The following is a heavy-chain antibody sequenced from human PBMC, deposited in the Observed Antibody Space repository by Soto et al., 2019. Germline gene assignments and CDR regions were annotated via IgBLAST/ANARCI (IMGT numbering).Heavy chain of an antibody. J-gene: IGHJ4*01. D-gene: IGHD4-17*01. CDR2: IWDDGRKQ. CDR3: ATDRGLAPFDN. CDR1: GSTFSTYA. Sequence: QVQLVESGGGVVQPGTSLRLSCTASGSTFSTYAMHWVRQAPGKGLEWVAVIWDDGRKQFYADSVKGRFTISRDNSKNMLYLQMHSLRVEDTSVYFCATDRGLAPFDNWGQGTLVTVYS. V-gene: IGHV3-33*03.